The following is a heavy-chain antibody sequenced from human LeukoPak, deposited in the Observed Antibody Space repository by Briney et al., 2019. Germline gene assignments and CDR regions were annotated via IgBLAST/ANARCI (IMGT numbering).Heavy chain of an antibody. CDR2: IIPIFGTA. D-gene: IGHD6-13*01. J-gene: IGHJ4*02. Sequence: SVKVSCKASGYTFTNYAMNWVRQAPGQGLEWMGGIIPIFGTANYAQKFQGRVTITADKSTSTAYMELSSLRSEDTAVYYCARSSIIAAAGPYYFDYWGQGTLVTVSS. CDR1: GYTFTNYA. V-gene: IGHV1-69*06. CDR3: ARSSIIAAAGPYYFDY.